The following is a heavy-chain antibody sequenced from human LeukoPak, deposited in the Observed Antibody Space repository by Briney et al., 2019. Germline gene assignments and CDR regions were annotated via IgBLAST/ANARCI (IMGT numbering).Heavy chain of an antibody. CDR3: ARDSPGRYFDWLLPVRMNY. CDR1: GFTFSSYS. J-gene: IGHJ4*02. Sequence: GGSLRLSCAASGFTFSSYSMNWVRQAPGKGLEWVSYISSSSSTIYYADSVKGRFTISRDNAKNSLYLQMNSLRAEDTAVYYCARDSPGRYFDWLLPVRMNYWGQGTLVTVSS. D-gene: IGHD3-9*01. CDR2: ISSSSSTI. V-gene: IGHV3-48*01.